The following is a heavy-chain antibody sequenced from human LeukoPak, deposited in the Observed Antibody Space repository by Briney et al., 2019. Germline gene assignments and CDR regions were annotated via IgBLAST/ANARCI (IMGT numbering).Heavy chain of an antibody. D-gene: IGHD5-24*01. V-gene: IGHV3-66*01. CDR1: GFTVSSNY. CDR3: ARRDGYNKGDFDY. J-gene: IGHJ4*02. Sequence: GGSLRLSCAASGFTVSSNYMSWVRQAPGKGLEWVSVIYSGGSTYYADSVKGRFTISRDNSKNTLYLQMNSLRAEDTAVYYCARRDGYNKGDFDYWGQGTLVTVSS. CDR2: IYSGGST.